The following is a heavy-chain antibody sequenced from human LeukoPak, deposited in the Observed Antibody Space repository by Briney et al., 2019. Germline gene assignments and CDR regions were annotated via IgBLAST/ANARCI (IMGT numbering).Heavy chain of an antibody. CDR2: ISYDGSNK. Sequence: RSGGSLRLSCVASGFRFSDYGMHWVRQAPGKGLEWVAVISYDGSNKYYADSVKGRFTISRDNSKNTLYLQMNSLRAEDTAVYYCAADRPPHSSSWYRDAFDIWGQGTMVTVSS. CDR1: GFRFSDYG. CDR3: AADRPPHSSSWYRDAFDI. D-gene: IGHD6-13*01. J-gene: IGHJ3*02. V-gene: IGHV3-30*03.